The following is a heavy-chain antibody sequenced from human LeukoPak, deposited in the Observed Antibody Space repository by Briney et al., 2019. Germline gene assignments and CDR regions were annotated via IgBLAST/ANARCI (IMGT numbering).Heavy chain of an antibody. CDR2: ISDSGGNT. D-gene: IGHD6-6*01. V-gene: IGHV3-23*01. CDR1: GFTFSSYT. Sequence: GGSLRLSCAASGFTFSSYTMNWVRQAPWERLQWVSGISDSGGNTYYADSVRGRFTISRDNSKNTLYLQMNSLRAEDTAVYYCARHRSSWLIDYWGQGTLVTVSS. CDR3: ARHRSSWLIDY. J-gene: IGHJ4*02.